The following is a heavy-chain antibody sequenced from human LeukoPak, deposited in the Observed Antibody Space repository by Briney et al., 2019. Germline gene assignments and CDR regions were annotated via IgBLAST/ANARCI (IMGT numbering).Heavy chain of an antibody. V-gene: IGHV4-34*01. CDR2: ITQSGST. CDR3: VRGVPPLCSGSCRFDY. Sequence: KPSETLSLTCAVFGGSLSGYYWSWIRQSPGKGLEWIGEITQSGSTKYNPSLKSRVTISVDTSKNQFSLKLNSMTAADTAVYYCVRGVPPLCSGSCRFDYWGQGTLVSVSS. J-gene: IGHJ4*02. CDR1: GGSLSGYY. D-gene: IGHD1-26*01.